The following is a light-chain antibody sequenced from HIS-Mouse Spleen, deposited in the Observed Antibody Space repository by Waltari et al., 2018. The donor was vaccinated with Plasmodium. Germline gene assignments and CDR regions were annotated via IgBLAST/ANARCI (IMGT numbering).Light chain of an antibody. CDR3: SSYAGSNNLV. V-gene: IGLV2-8*01. CDR2: EVS. J-gene: IGLJ2*01. Sequence: QSALTQPPSASGSPGQSVTISCTGTSSDVGGYNYVSWYQQHPGKAPKLMIYEVSKRPSGVPGCFSGSTSGNTASLTVSGLQAEDEADYYCSSYAGSNNLVFGGGTKLTVL. CDR1: SSDVGGYNY.